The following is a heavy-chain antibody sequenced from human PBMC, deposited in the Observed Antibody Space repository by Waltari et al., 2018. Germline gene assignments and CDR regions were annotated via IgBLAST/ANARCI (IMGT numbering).Heavy chain of an antibody. Sequence: QLQLQESGPALVKPSGTLSLLCAGFGDSMSTTDYWSWVRQPPGKGLEWIGQVRGDGKTNYNPSFASRVTMSLDTSTYHFALKLTSATAADTALYYCARDRGRGLYLDTWGQGTLVTVSP. CDR3: ARDRGRGLYLDT. CDR1: GDSMSTTDY. D-gene: IGHD1-1*01. J-gene: IGHJ4*02. V-gene: IGHV4-4*02. CDR2: VRGDGKT.